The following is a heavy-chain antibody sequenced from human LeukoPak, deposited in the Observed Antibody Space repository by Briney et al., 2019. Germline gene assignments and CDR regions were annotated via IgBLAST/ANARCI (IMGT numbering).Heavy chain of an antibody. V-gene: IGHV3-48*04. J-gene: IGHJ4*02. Sequence: PWGSLRLSCAASGFTFSTYSMNWVRQAPGKGLEWVSYISSSGKTIYYADSVKGRFTISRDNAKNSLYLQMNSLRAEDTAVYYCARVEAAGRVYWGQGTLVTVSS. CDR3: ARVEAAGRVY. CDR2: ISSSGKTI. D-gene: IGHD6-13*01. CDR1: GFTFSTYS.